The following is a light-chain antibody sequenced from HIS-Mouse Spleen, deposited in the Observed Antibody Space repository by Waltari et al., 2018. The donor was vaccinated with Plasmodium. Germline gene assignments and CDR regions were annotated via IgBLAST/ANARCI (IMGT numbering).Light chain of an antibody. V-gene: IGLV4-69*01. CDR3: QTWGTGIVV. J-gene: IGLJ2*01. CDR2: LNSDGSH. CDR1: SGHSSSA. Sequence: QLVLTQSPSASASLGASVTLTCTLSSGHSSSAIAWHQQQPEKGPRYLMKLNSDGSHSKGDGIPDRFSGSSSGAERYLTISSLQSEDEADYYCQTWGTGIVVFGGGTKLTVL.